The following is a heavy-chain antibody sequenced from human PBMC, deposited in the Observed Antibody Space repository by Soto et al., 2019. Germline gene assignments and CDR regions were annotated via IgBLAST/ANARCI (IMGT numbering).Heavy chain of an antibody. D-gene: IGHD3-16*02. V-gene: IGHV4-31*03. CDR3: ARDRGITFGGVIVIPPHYYYGMDV. CDR2: IYYSGST. J-gene: IGHJ6*02. Sequence: ASETLSLTCTVSGGSISSGGYYWSWIRQHPGKGLEWIGYIYYSGSTYYYPSLKSRVTISVDTSKNQFSLKRSYVTAAATAVYYCARDRGITFGGVIVIPPHYYYGMDVWGQGATVTVSS. CDR1: GGSISSGGYY.